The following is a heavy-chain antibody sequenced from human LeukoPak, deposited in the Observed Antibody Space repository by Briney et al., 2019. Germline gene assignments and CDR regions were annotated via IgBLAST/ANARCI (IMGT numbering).Heavy chain of an antibody. V-gene: IGHV4-59*01. D-gene: IGHD3-10*01. Sequence: SETLSLTCTVSGGSISIYYLSWVRQPPGKGLEWLGYVYNSGSTYYNPSLKSRVTISADTSKNQFSLRLSSVTAADAAVYYCVRDRELFYWGQGILVTVSS. J-gene: IGHJ4*02. CDR3: VRDRELFY. CDR2: VYNSGST. CDR1: GGSISIYY.